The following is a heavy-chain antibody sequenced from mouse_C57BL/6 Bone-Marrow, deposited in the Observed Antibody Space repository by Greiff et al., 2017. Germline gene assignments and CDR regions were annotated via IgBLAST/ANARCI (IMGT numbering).Heavy chain of an antibody. V-gene: IGHV14-2*01. CDR1: GFNITDYY. D-gene: IGHD2-4*01. J-gene: IGHJ4*01. CDR3: AGGDYDDAMDY. CDR2: IDPEDGGT. Sequence: VQLQQSGAELVKPGASVKLSCTASGFNITDYYMHWVKQRTEQGLEWIGRIDPEDGGTKYAQKFQGKATITADTSSNTAYLQLSSLTSEDTAVDYYAGGDYDDAMDYWGQGTSVTVSS.